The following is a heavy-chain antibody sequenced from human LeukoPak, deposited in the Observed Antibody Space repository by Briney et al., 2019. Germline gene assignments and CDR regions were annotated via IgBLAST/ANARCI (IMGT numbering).Heavy chain of an antibody. CDR2: IEPAGSGK. Sequence: GGSLRLSCGASGFAFSSYWITWLRQAPGKCLEFVANIEPAGSGKYYADYVKGRFTISRDNTKNLLYLQMNSLTAEDSAVYYCAKGRGGSSNWGSDYWGQGNQVTVSS. J-gene: IGHJ4*02. D-gene: IGHD7-27*01. CDR1: GFAFSSYW. V-gene: IGHV3-7*01. CDR3: AKGRGGSSNWGSDY.